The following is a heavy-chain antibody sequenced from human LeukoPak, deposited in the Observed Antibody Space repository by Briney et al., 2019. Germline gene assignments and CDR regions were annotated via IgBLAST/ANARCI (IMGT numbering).Heavy chain of an antibody. V-gene: IGHV3-23*01. D-gene: IGHD3-16*02. J-gene: IGHJ4*02. CDR2: ISGSGGST. CDR3: AKSTYYDYVWGSYRRRFDY. CDR1: GFTFSSYA. Sequence: GGSLRLSCAASGFTFSSYAMSWVRQAPGKGLEWVSAISGSGGSTYYADSVKGRFTIPRDNSKNTLYLQMNSLRAEDTAVYYCAKSTYYDYVWGSYRRRFDYWGQGTLVTVSS.